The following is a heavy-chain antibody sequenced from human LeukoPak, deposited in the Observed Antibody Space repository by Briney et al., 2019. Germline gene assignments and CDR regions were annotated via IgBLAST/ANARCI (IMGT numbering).Heavy chain of an antibody. CDR1: GFTFSSYW. V-gene: IGHV3-7*01. J-gene: IGHJ3*02. D-gene: IGHD3-3*01. CDR2: IKQDGSEK. CDR3: ARDLEWSRRKQRLAPAAFDI. Sequence: GGSLRLSCAASGFTFSSYWMSWVRQAPGKGLKWVANIKQDGSEKYYVDSVKGRFTISRDNAKNSLYLQMNSLRAEDTAVYYCARDLEWSRRKQRLAPAAFDIWGQGTMVTVSS.